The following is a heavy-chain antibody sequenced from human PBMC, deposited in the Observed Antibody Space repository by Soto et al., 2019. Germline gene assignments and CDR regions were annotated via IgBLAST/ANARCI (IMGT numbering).Heavy chain of an antibody. Sequence: GGALRLSCAASGFNFSNHLMHWVRQRPAEGLVWVSRITSDGKSKAYAESVKGRFAISRDNAKNTLYLQMNGLTAEDTAVYYCARESGDWPLNWFDPWGQGTLVTVSS. CDR2: ITSDGKSK. D-gene: IGHD2-21*02. CDR1: GFNFSNHL. V-gene: IGHV3-74*01. J-gene: IGHJ5*02. CDR3: ARESGDWPLNWFDP.